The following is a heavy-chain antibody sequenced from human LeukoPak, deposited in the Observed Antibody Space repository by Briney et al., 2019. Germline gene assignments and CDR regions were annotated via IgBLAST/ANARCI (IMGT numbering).Heavy chain of an antibody. Sequence: SETLSLTCTVSGGSISSYYWSWIRQPPGKGLEWIGYIYYSGSTNYNPSLKSRVTISVDTSKNQFSLKLSSVTAADTAVYYCARAEYCSSTSCFLFDYWGQGTLVTVSS. CDR1: GGSISSYY. D-gene: IGHD2-2*01. J-gene: IGHJ4*02. V-gene: IGHV4-59*01. CDR3: ARAEYCSSTSCFLFDY. CDR2: IYYSGST.